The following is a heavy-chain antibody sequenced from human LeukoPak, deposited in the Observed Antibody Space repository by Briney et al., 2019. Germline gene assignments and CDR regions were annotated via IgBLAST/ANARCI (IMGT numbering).Heavy chain of an antibody. CDR3: ARIGAGSSRDY. CDR2: ISSSGSAI. V-gene: IGHV3-48*03. D-gene: IGHD6-13*01. Sequence: PGGSLRLSCAASGFTFTSYEMNWVRQAPGKGLEWVSCISSSGSAIYYADSVKGRFTISRDNAKTSLYLQMNSLRAEDTAVYYCARIGAGSSRDYWGQGTLVTVSS. CDR1: GFTFTSYE. J-gene: IGHJ4*02.